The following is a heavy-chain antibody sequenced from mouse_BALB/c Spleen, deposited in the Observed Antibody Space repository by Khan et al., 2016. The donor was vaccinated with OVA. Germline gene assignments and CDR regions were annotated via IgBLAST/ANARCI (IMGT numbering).Heavy chain of an antibody. V-gene: IGHV3-8*02. J-gene: IGHJ3*02. CDR1: GASIPTGY. CDR2: IIYTVYT. Sequence: VQLQQSGPSLGKPSQTLSLTCAVTGASIPTGYWNLIRKFPGKKLEYMGYIIYTVYTYYNPSLKSRIFITLQTSNNQYYLQLNSVTDEDTSTYYCARPPPRYHSDRWGHGPLVFVSA. CDR3: ARPPPRYHSDR. D-gene: IGHD2-12*01.